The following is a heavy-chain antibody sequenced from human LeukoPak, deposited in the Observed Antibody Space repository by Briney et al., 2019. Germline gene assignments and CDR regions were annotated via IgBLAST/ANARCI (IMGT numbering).Heavy chain of an antibody. CDR2: IYHSGNT. CDR1: GYSISSVYY. CDR3: ARQGTIFGVTNFDY. D-gene: IGHD3-3*01. Sequence: PSETLSLTCAVSGYSISSVYYWGWIRQPPGKGLEWIGSIYHSGNTYYNPSLKSRVTISVDTSKNQFSLKLSSVTAADTAVYYCARQGTIFGVTNFDYWGQGTLVTVSS. J-gene: IGHJ4*02. V-gene: IGHV4-38-2*01.